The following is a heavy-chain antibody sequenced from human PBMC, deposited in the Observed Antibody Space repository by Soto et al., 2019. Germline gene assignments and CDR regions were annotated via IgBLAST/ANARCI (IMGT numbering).Heavy chain of an antibody. CDR3: AEDHDYGDYVFDY. CDR2: ISGSGGST. J-gene: IGHJ4*02. V-gene: IGHV3-23*01. D-gene: IGHD4-17*01. CDR1: GFTFSSYA. Sequence: EVQLLESGGGLVQPGGSLRLSCAASGFTFSSYAMSWVRQAPGKGLEWVSVISGSGGSTYYADSVKGRFTISRDNSKNTLYLQMNSLRAEDTAVYYCAEDHDYGDYVFDYWGQGTLVTVSS.